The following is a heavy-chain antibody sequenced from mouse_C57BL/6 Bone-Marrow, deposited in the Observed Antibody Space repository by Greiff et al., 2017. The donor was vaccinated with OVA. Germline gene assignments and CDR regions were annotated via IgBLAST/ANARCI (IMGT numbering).Heavy chain of an antibody. CDR3: ARASNPYYFDY. Sequence: QVHVKQPGAELVRPGSSVKLSCKASGYTFTSYWMHWVKQRPIQGLEWIGNIDPSDSETHYNQKFKDKATLTVDKSSSTAYMQLSSLTSEDSAVYYCARASNPYYFDYWGQGTTLTVSS. D-gene: IGHD2-5*01. V-gene: IGHV1-52*01. CDR1: GYTFTSYW. CDR2: IDPSDSET. J-gene: IGHJ2*01.